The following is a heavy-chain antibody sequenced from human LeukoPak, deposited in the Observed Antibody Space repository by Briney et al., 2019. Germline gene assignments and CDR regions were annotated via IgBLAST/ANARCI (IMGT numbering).Heavy chain of an antibody. CDR1: GYTFSSYG. V-gene: IGHV1-18*01. CDR2: VSGDNDDT. J-gene: IGHJ5*02. CDR3: ARDWEILTGIDCLDP. D-gene: IGHD3-9*01. Sequence: GASVKVSCKASGYTFSSYGISWVRQAPGQGLEWMGWVSGDNDDTNYAQKFKGRLTVTTDTSTSTAYMELRSLRSDDTAVYYCARDWEILTGIDCLDPWGQGTVVIVSS.